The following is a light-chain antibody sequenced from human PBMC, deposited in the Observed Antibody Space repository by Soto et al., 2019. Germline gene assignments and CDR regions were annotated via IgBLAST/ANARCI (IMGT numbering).Light chain of an antibody. CDR3: QQRSNWPPVYT. J-gene: IGKJ2*01. Sequence: EIVLTQSPATLSLSPGERATLSCRANQSVSSYLAWYQQKPGQAPRLLIYDASNRATGIPARFSGSGSGTDFTPTTSSLEPDDFAVDYYQQRSNWPPVYTFGQGTKLEIK. CDR2: DAS. CDR1: QSVSSY. V-gene: IGKV3-11*01.